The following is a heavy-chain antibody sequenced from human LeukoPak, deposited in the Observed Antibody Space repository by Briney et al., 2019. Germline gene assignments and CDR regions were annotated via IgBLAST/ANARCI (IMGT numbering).Heavy chain of an antibody. V-gene: IGHV1-24*01. CDR1: GYTLTELS. CDR2: FDPEDGET. CDR3: ARARLAGWFDP. J-gene: IGHJ5*02. D-gene: IGHD6-13*01. Sequence: GASVKVSCKVSGYTLTELSMHWVRQAPGKGLEWMGGFDPEDGETIYAQKFQGRVTMTRDTSISTAYMELSRLRSDDTAVYYCARARLAGWFDPWGQGTLVTVSS.